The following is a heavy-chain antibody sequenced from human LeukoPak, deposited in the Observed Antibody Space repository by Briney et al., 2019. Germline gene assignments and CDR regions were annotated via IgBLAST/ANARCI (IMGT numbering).Heavy chain of an antibody. CDR1: GFTFSSYE. Sequence: PGGSLRLSCAASGFTFSSYEMNWVRQAPGKGLEWVSYISSSGNIIYYADSVKGRFTISRDNAKNSLYLRMNSLRAEDTAVYYCARGYSSVMTWGQGTLVTVSS. CDR3: ARGYSSVMT. CDR2: ISSSGNII. V-gene: IGHV3-48*03. J-gene: IGHJ5*02. D-gene: IGHD6-19*01.